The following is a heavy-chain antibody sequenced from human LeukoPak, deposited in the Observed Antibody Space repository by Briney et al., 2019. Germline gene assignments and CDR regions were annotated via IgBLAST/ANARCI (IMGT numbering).Heavy chain of an antibody. CDR1: GFNSDRYT. D-gene: IGHD3-10*02. Sequence: GGSLRLSCATSGFNSDRYTIHWVRQAPGKGLEWVSLAGWAGGTTFYSDSVRGRFTISRDSGRKSVYLQMNSLTTDDTAFYFCAKELDTMFFDYWGQGALVTVSS. V-gene: IGHV3-43*01. J-gene: IGHJ4*02. CDR2: AGWAGGTT. CDR3: AKELDTMFFDY.